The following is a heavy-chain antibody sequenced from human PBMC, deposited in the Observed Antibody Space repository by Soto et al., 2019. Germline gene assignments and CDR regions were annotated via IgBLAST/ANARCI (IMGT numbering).Heavy chain of an antibody. J-gene: IGHJ3*02. CDR3: ARGRYCSGGSCEYDAFDI. CDR2: IYYSGST. CDR1: GGSISSGGYY. D-gene: IGHD2-15*01. Sequence: QVQLQESGPGLVKPSQTLSLTCTVSGGSISSGGYYWSWIRQHPGKGLEWIGYIYYSGSTYYNPSLKSRVTISVDTSKNQFSLKLSSVTAADTAVYYCARGRYCSGGSCEYDAFDIWGQGTMVTVSS. V-gene: IGHV4-31*03.